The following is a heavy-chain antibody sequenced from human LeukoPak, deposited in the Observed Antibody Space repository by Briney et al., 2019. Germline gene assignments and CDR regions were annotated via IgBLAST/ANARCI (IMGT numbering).Heavy chain of an antibody. CDR1: GDSISSYY. CDR2: IYYSGNT. Sequence: KPSETLSLTCTVSGDSISSYYWSWIRQPPGKGLEWIGYIYYSGNTNYNPSLKSRVTISVDTSKNLFSLKLSSVTAADTAVYYCARVDYYDNSGYFLLDYWGQGTLVTVSS. D-gene: IGHD3-22*01. V-gene: IGHV4-59*01. CDR3: ARVDYYDNSGYFLLDY. J-gene: IGHJ4*02.